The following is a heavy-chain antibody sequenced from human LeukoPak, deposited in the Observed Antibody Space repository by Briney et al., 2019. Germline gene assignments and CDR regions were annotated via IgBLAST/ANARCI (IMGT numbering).Heavy chain of an antibody. Sequence: GGSLRLSCAASGFTFSSYGMHWVRQAPGKGLEWVAVIWYDGSNKYYADSAKGRFTISRDNSKNTLYLQMNSLRAEDTAVYYCARAASIVVVPAAMDYWGQGTLVTVSS. D-gene: IGHD2-2*01. CDR2: IWYDGSNK. V-gene: IGHV3-33*01. J-gene: IGHJ4*02. CDR1: GFTFSSYG. CDR3: ARAASIVVVPAAMDY.